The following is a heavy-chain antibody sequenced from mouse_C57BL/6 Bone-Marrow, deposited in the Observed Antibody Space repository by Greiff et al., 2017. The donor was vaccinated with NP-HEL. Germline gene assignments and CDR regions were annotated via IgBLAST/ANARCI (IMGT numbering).Heavy chain of an antibody. Sequence: EVKVVESGGGLVQPKGSLKLSCAASGFSFNTYAMNWVRQAPGKGLEWVARIRSKSNNYATYYADSVKDRFTISRDDSESMLYLQMNNLKTEDTAMYYCVIDGYSVHHAMDYWGQGTSVTVSS. V-gene: IGHV10-1*01. D-gene: IGHD2-3*01. CDR3: VIDGYSVHHAMDY. CDR2: IRSKSNNYAT. CDR1: GFSFNTYA. J-gene: IGHJ4*01.